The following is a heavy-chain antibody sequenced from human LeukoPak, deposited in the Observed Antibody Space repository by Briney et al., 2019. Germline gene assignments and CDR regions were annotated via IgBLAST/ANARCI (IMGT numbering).Heavy chain of an antibody. Sequence: GGSLRLSCAASGFTFGSYWMSWVRQAPGKGLEWVANIKQDGSEKYYVDSVKGRFTISRDNAKNSLYLQMNSLRAEDTAVYYCARDLGDFWSGSNWFDPWGQGTLVTVSS. J-gene: IGHJ5*02. CDR2: IKQDGSEK. CDR1: GFTFGSYW. CDR3: ARDLGDFWSGSNWFDP. D-gene: IGHD3-3*01. V-gene: IGHV3-7*01.